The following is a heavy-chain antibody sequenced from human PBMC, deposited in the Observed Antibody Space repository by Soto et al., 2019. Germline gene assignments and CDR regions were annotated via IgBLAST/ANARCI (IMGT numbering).Heavy chain of an antibody. Sequence: PGWSLRLSCAASGFTCSSYGMHWFRQAPGKGLEWVAVIWYDGSNKYYADSVKGRFTISRDNSKNTLYLQMNSLRAEDTAVYYCARDSDDFWSGYSDYFDYWGQGTLVTVSS. CDR1: GFTCSSYG. J-gene: IGHJ4*02. D-gene: IGHD3-3*01. CDR2: IWYDGSNK. CDR3: ARDSDDFWSGYSDYFDY. V-gene: IGHV3-33*01.